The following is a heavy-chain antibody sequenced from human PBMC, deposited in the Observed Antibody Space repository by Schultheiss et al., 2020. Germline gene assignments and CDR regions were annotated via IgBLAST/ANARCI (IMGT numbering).Heavy chain of an antibody. V-gene: IGHV3-11*01. CDR2: ISSSGSTI. D-gene: IGHD2-2*01. CDR3: ARDSLYCSSTSCYDY. J-gene: IGHJ4*02. CDR1: GFTFSDYY. Sequence: GGSLRLSCAASGFTFSDYYMSWIRQAPGKGLEWVSYISSSGSTIYYADSVKGRFTISRDNAKNSLYLQMNSLRAEDTAVYYCARDSLYCSSTSCYDYWGQGTMVTVSS.